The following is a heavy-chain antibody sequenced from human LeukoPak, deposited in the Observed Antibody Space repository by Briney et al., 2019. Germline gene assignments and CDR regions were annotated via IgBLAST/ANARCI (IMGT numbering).Heavy chain of an antibody. CDR2: SINGGST. D-gene: IGHD6-13*01. Sequence: SETLSLTCAVYGGSFSGYFWSWIRQPPGKGLEWIGESINGGSTNYNSSLKSRVTISVDSSKNQFPLTLTSMTAADTAVYYCARGNWAAAAHLDSWGQGTLVTVSS. CDR3: ARGNWAAAAHLDS. V-gene: IGHV4-34*01. J-gene: IGHJ4*02. CDR1: GGSFSGYF.